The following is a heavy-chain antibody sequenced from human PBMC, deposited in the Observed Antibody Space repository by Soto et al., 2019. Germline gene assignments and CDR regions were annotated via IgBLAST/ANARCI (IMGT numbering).Heavy chain of an antibody. J-gene: IGHJ5*02. D-gene: IGHD3-3*01. V-gene: IGHV3-23*01. CDR3: APRLTIFGIVKLSTWFDP. Sequence: GGSLRLSCTASGLTSSTFAMSWVRQSPGKGLEWVSTISGNGGATFYADPVKGRFTISRDNSKKTLYLQMNGLRAEDTAVYYCAPRLTIFGIVKLSTWFDPWGQGTLVTVSS. CDR1: GLTSSTFA. CDR2: ISGNGGAT.